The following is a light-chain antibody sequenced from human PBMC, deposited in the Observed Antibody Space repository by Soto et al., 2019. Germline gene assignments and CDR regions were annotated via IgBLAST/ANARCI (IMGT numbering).Light chain of an antibody. V-gene: IGLV7-43*01. Sequence: QTVVTQEPSLTVSPGGTVTLTCASSTGTVTSGHYPNWLQQKPGQAPRALIYSTDTRHSWTPARFSGSLLGGKAALTLSGVQPEDEADYYCLLYYGGAGVFGGGTQLTVL. CDR3: LLYYGGAGV. J-gene: IGLJ3*02. CDR1: TGTVTSGHY. CDR2: STD.